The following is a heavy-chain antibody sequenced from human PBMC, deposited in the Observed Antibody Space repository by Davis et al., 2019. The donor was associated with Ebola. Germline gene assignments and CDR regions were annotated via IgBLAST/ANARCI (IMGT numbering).Heavy chain of an antibody. V-gene: IGHV4-34*01. Sequence: GSLRLSCAVYGGSFSGYYWSWIRQPPGKGLEWIGEINHSGSTNYNPSLKSRVTISVDTSKNQFSLKLSSVTAADTAVYYCARAGERYFDWLSLVDYWGQGTLVTVSS. D-gene: IGHD3-9*01. CDR1: GGSFSGYY. CDR2: INHSGST. CDR3: ARAGERYFDWLSLVDY. J-gene: IGHJ4*02.